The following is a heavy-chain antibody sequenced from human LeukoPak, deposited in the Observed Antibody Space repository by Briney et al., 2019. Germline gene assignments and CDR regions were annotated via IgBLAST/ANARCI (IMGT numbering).Heavy chain of an antibody. V-gene: IGHV4-34*01. Sequence: PSETLSLTCAVYGGSFSGYYWSWIRQPPGKGLEWIGEINHSGSTNYNPSLKSRVTISVDTSKNQFSLKLSSVTAADTAVYYCARGIDDYIWGSYRYRYFDYWGQGTLVTVSS. D-gene: IGHD3-16*02. J-gene: IGHJ4*02. CDR2: INHSGST. CDR3: ARGIDDYIWGSYRYRYFDY. CDR1: GGSFSGYY.